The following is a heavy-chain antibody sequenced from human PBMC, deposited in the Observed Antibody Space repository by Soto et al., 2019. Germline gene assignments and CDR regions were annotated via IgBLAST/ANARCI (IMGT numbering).Heavy chain of an antibody. Sequence: QVQLQESGPGLVKPSQTLSLTCTVSGGSISSGGYYWSWIRQHPGKGLEWIGYIYYSGSTYYNPSLKSRVTISVDTSKNQFSLKLSSVTAADTAVYYCARVLRYFDWLLSDYYYYYMDVWGKGTTVTVSS. CDR3: ARVLRYFDWLLSDYYYYYMDV. CDR1: GGSISSGGYY. V-gene: IGHV4-31*03. J-gene: IGHJ6*03. CDR2: IYYSGST. D-gene: IGHD3-9*01.